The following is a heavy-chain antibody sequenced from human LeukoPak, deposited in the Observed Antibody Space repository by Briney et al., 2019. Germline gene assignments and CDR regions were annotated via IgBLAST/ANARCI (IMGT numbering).Heavy chain of an antibody. Sequence: ASVKVSCKICGYTLSVLSIHWVGQAPCEGHEWVGGIYPQSGNTVYAQSLRGRATITEDTFEDTAYMELSSLTSEDTAAYFCATHLARSYYYFDFWGQGTLLTVSS. V-gene: IGHV1-24*01. CDR2: IYPQSGNT. D-gene: IGHD3-10*01. J-gene: IGHJ4*02. CDR1: GYTLSVLS. CDR3: ATHLARSYYYFDF.